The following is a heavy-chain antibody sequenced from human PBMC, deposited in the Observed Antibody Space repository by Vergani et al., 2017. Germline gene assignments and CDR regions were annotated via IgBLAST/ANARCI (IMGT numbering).Heavy chain of an antibody. J-gene: IGHJ6*03. V-gene: IGHV4-59*12. CDR2: IYYSGST. Sequence: QVQLQESGPGLVKPSETLSLTCTVSGGSISSYYWSWIRQPPGKGLEWIGYIYYSGSTYYNPSLKSRVTISVDTSKNQFSLKLSSVTAADTAVYYCARSNYYYMDVWGKGTTVTVSS. CDR3: ARSNYYYMDV. D-gene: IGHD2/OR15-2a*01. CDR1: GGSISSYY.